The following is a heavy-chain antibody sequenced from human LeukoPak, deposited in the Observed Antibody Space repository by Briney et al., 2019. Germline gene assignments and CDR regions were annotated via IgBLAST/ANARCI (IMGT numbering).Heavy chain of an antibody. CDR1: GGSLSSNI. V-gene: IGHV1-69*05. Sequence: SVKVSCKASGGSLSSNIIGWVRQAPGQGLEWMGGIFPIFGKTNYAQKFQGRVTITTDESSNTAFMELSSLRSDDTAIYYCARGWGIPAPISWFDPWGQGTLVTVSS. J-gene: IGHJ5*02. CDR2: IFPIFGKT. D-gene: IGHD2-2*01. CDR3: ARGWGIPAPISWFDP.